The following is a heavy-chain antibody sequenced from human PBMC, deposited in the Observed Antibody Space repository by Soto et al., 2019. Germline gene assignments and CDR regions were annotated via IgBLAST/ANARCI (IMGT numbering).Heavy chain of an antibody. CDR3: ARVKEASTIFGDYYYYMDV. CDR2: IYYSGST. D-gene: IGHD3-3*01. CDR1: GGSISSYY. J-gene: IGHJ6*03. Sequence: PSETLSLTCTVSGGSISSYYWSWIRQPPGKGLEWIGYIYYSGSTNYNPSPKSRVTISVDTSKNQFSLKLSSVTAADTAVYYCARVKEASTIFGDYYYYMDVWGKGTTVTVSS. V-gene: IGHV4-59*01.